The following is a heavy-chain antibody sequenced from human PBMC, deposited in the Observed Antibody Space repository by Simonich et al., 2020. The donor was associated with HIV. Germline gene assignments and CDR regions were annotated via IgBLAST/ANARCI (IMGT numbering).Heavy chain of an antibody. Sequence: QVQLVESGGGVVQPGRSLRLSCATSGFIFANFGMHWDRQAPGKGLEWVAVIWYDGSKTNYADSVKGRFPISRDTSKNTLFLRMNSLRAEDTAVYYCARQPPSPSGSSSWPIDYWGQGTLVTVSS. CDR1: GFIFANFG. V-gene: IGHV3-33*01. D-gene: IGHD6-13*01. J-gene: IGHJ4*02. CDR3: ARQPPSPSGSSSWPIDY. CDR2: IWYDGSKT.